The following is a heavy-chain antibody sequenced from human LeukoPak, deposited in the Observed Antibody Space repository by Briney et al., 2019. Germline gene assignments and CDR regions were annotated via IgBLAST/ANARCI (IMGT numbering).Heavy chain of an antibody. CDR3: ARGGDSGSFAATSRCWFDP. J-gene: IGHJ5*02. CDR1: GGSITNSDYY. V-gene: IGHV4-39*07. Sequence: SETLSLTCIVSGGSITNSDYYWGWIRQPPGKGLEWLGSIYYNGNTYYNPSLKSRVTISVDTSKNQFSLKLTSATAADTAVYYCARGGDSGSFAATSRCWFDPWGRGTLVTVSS. CDR2: IYYNGNT. D-gene: IGHD1-26*01.